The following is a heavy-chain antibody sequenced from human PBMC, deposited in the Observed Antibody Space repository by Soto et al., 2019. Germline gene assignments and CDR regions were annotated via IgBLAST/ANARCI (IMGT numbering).Heavy chain of an antibody. CDR1: GFTFSSYA. J-gene: IGHJ6*02. CDR2: ISYDGSNK. D-gene: IGHD3-3*01. Sequence: GGSLRLSCAASGFTFSSYAMHWVRQAPGKGLEWVAVISYDGSNKYYADSVKGRFTISRDNSKNTLYLQMNSLRAEDTAVYYCARDVGIVGVVHYYYYYGMDGWGQGTKVTVSS. CDR3: ARDVGIVGVVHYYYYYGMDG. V-gene: IGHV3-30-3*01.